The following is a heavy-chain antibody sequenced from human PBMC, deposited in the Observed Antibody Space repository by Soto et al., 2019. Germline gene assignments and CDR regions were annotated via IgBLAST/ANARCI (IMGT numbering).Heavy chain of an antibody. CDR1: GASISGFY. D-gene: IGHD1-1*01. CDR3: VRDGTKTLRDWFDP. Sequence: SETLSLTCTVSGASISGFYWGWIRKSAGKGLEWIGRIYATGTTDYNPSLKSRVMMSVDTSKKQFSLKLRSVTAADTAVYYCVRDGTKTLRDWFDPWGQGISVTSPQ. CDR2: IYATGTT. V-gene: IGHV4-4*07. J-gene: IGHJ5*02.